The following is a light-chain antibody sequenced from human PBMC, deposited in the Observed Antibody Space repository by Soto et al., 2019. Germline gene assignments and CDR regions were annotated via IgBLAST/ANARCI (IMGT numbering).Light chain of an antibody. J-gene: IGLJ3*02. CDR3: SAYTARSTLV. Sequence: QSVLTQPPSASGSPGQSVAISCTGTSSDVGGYNYVSWYQQHPGKAPKLMIYEVRNRPSGISSRFSGSRSGNTASLTISGLQSEDEGDYYCSAYTARSTLVFGGGTKVTAL. V-gene: IGLV2-14*01. CDR1: SSDVGGYNY. CDR2: EVR.